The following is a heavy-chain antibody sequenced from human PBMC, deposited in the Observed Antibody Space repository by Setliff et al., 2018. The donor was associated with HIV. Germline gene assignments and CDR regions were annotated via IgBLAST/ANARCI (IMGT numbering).Heavy chain of an antibody. V-gene: IGHV1-46*01. CDR3: AQAVSTLIRGVTLNQFYYIDV. Sequence: ASVKVSCKASGYIFRNHYIHWVRQAPGKGLEWMAMINPEGGDTTNAQKFQGRITLASDTSTSTVSMELSSLTHEDTAIYFCAQAVSTLIRGVTLNQFYYIDVWGTGTTVTVSS. D-gene: IGHD3-10*01. J-gene: IGHJ6*03. CDR1: GYIFRNHY. CDR2: INPEGGDT.